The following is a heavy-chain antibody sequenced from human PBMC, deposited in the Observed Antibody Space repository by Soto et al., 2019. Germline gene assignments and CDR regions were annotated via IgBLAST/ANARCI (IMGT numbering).Heavy chain of an antibody. CDR3: AKHLADYESGYFRWLDA. CDR2: ISGSGANT. V-gene: IGHV3-23*01. Sequence: GGSLRLSCAASGFSFSYYSMSWVRQAPGKGLEWVSSISGSGANTYYADSVKGRFSISRDNSKNTLYLQLNSLRAEDTAEYYCAKHLADYESGYFRWLDAWGQGTLVTVSS. CDR1: GFSFSYYS. D-gene: IGHD3-9*01. J-gene: IGHJ5*02.